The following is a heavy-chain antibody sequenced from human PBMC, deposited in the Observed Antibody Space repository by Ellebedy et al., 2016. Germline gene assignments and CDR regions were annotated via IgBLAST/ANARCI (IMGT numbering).Heavy chain of an antibody. J-gene: IGHJ6*03. Sequence: ASVKVSCXASGYTFTSYDINWVRQATGQGLEWMGWMNPNSGNTGYAQKFQGRVTMTRNTSISTAYMELSSLRAEDTAVYYCATSTSYYYMDVWGKGTTVTVSS. CDR1: GYTFTSYD. CDR3: ATSTSYYYMDV. D-gene: IGHD2-2*01. CDR2: MNPNSGNT. V-gene: IGHV1-8*01.